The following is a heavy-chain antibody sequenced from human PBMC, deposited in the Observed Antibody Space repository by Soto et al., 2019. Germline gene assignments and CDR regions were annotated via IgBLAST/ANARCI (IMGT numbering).Heavy chain of an antibody. CDR2: IYSDGST. CDR3: ARNYDSTAGGAFDI. Sequence: EVQLVESGGGLIQPGGSLRLSCAASGFTVSSNYMNWVRQAPGKGLEWVSVIYSDGSTYYADSVKGRFTISRDNSKNTLYLQMNSLRAEDTAVYYCARNYDSTAGGAFDIWGQGTVVTVSS. D-gene: IGHD3-22*01. V-gene: IGHV3-53*01. CDR1: GFTVSSNY. J-gene: IGHJ3*02.